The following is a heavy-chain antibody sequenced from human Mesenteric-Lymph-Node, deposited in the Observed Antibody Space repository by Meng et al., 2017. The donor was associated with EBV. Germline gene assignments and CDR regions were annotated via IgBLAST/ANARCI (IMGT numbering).Heavy chain of an antibody. J-gene: IGHJ4*02. V-gene: IGHV4-59*01. CDR2: IYHSGST. CDR1: GGSISNYY. Sequence: QVQLRVSGPGLVKPSETLSLTCTVSGGSISNYYWSWIRQPPGRGLEWIGYIYHSGSTNYNPSLKSRVTISADTSKNQFSLKLSSVTAADTAVYYCARDVPFDYWGQGTLVTVSS. CDR3: ARDVPFDY.